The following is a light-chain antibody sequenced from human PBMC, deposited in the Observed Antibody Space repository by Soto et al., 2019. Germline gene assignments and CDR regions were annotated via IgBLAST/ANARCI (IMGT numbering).Light chain of an antibody. V-gene: IGKV1-39*01. CDR2: DAS. J-gene: IGKJ1*01. CDR3: QQFYNYPRT. Sequence: DIQMTQSPSSLSASVGDRFTITCLAIQSIIIYLNWYQQKPGKAPKLLIYDASTLQTGVPSRFSGSGSGTDFTLTISYLQSEDFGTYYCQQFYNYPRTFGQGTKVDIK. CDR1: QSIIIY.